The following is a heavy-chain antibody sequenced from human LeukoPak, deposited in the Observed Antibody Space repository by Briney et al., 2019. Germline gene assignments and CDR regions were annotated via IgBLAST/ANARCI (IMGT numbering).Heavy chain of an antibody. D-gene: IGHD3-16*01. CDR3: ARDNELGY. CDR1: GFTFSDYY. Sequence: GGSLRLSCAASGFTFSDYYMSWIRQAPGKGLEWVSFITTDSTRYYTDSVKGRFTISRDNAKNSLYLQMNSLRAEDTAVYYCARDNELGYWGQGTLVTVSS. J-gene: IGHJ4*02. V-gene: IGHV3-11*01. CDR2: ITTDSTR.